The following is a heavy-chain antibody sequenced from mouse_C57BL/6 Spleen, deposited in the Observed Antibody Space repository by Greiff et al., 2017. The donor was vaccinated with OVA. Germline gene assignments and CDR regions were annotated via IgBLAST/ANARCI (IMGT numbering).Heavy chain of an antibody. CDR3: AKNSRTYYDYAMDY. J-gene: IGHJ4*01. CDR1: GFSLTSYG. V-gene: IGHV2-5*01. D-gene: IGHD2-10*01. CDR2: IWRGGST. Sequence: QVQLQQSGPGLVQPSQRLSITCTVSGFSLTSYGVHWVRQSPGKGLEWLGVIWRGGSTDYNAAFMSRLSITKDNSKSQVFFKMNSLQADDTAIYYCAKNSRTYYDYAMDYWGQGTSVTVSS.